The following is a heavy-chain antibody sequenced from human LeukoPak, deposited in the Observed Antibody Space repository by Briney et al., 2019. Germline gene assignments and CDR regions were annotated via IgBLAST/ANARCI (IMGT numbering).Heavy chain of an antibody. J-gene: IGHJ5*02. Sequence: SVKVSCKASGGTFSSYAISWVRQAPGQGLEWMGGIIPIFGTANYAQKFQGRVTITADESTSTAYMELSSLRSEDTAVYYCARDPDVNTAMGLGAWGQGTLVTVSS. CDR1: GGTFSSYA. D-gene: IGHD5-18*01. V-gene: IGHV1-69*13. CDR3: ARDPDVNTAMGLGA. CDR2: IIPIFGTA.